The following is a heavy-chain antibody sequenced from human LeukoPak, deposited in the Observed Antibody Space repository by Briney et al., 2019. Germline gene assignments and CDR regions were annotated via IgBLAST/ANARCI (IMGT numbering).Heavy chain of an antibody. CDR1: GYSISSGYY. CDR2: IYHSGST. V-gene: IGHV4-38-2*02. CDR3: ARRSRFGRRYYMDV. J-gene: IGHJ6*03. D-gene: IGHD3-10*01. Sequence: SETLSLTCTVSGYSISSGYYWGWIRQPPGKGLEWIGSIYHSGSTYYNPSLKSRVTISVDTSKNQFSLKLSSVTAADTAVYYCARRSRFGRRYYMDVWGKGTTVTISS.